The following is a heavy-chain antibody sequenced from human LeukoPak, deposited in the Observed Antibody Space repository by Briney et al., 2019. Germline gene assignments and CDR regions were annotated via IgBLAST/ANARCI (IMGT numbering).Heavy chain of an antibody. CDR2: IYYSGST. J-gene: IGHJ3*01. D-gene: IGHD4-11*01. V-gene: IGHV4-59*01. CDR1: GGSISSYY. CDR3: ARDLQRAFDF. Sequence: SETLSLTCTVSGGSISSYYWSWIRQPPGKGLEWIGYIYYSGSTNYNPSLKSRVTISVDTSKNQFSLKLSSVTAADTAVYYCARDLQRAFDFWGQGTMVTVSS.